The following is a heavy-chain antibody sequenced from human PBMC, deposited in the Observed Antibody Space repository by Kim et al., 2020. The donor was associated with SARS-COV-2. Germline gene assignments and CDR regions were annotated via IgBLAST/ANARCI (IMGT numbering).Heavy chain of an antibody. CDR3: ASDAREGFGEIPFDL. CDR2: ISSSSSYI. V-gene: IGHV3-21*01. Sequence: GGSLRLSCAASGFTFSSYSMNWVRQAPGKGLEWVSSISSSSSYIYYADSVKGRFTISRDNAKNSLYLQMNSLRAEDTAVYYCASDAREGFGEIPFDLWGRGTLVTVSS. J-gene: IGHJ2*01. D-gene: IGHD3-10*01. CDR1: GFTFSSYS.